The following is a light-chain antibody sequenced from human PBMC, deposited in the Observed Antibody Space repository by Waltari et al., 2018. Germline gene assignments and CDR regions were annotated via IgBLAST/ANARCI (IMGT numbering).Light chain of an antibody. CDR1: SSDVGSYHL. J-gene: IGLJ1*01. V-gene: IGLV2-23*01. Sequence: QSALTQPASVSGSPGQSITISCTGTSSDVGSYHLVSWFQQHPGKAPKLMIYEGSKRPSGVSNRFSGSKSGNTASLTISGLQAEDEAHYYCCSYARSSTPVFATGTKVTVL. CDR2: EGS. CDR3: CSYARSSTPV.